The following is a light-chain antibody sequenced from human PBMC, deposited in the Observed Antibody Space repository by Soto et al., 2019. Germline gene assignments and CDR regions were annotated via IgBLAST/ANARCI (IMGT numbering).Light chain of an antibody. CDR1: QSVSSS. Sequence: EIVLTQSPGTLSLSPGERATLSCRASQSVSSSLAWYQQKPGQAPRLVIYGASSRATGIPDRFSGSGSGTDFTLTISRLEPEDFAVYYCQQYNNWLTFGGGTKVEI. J-gene: IGKJ4*01. CDR2: GAS. V-gene: IGKV3-20*01. CDR3: QQYNNWLT.